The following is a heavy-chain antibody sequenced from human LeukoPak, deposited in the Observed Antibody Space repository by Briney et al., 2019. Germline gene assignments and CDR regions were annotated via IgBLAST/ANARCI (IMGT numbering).Heavy chain of an antibody. V-gene: IGHV4-59*01. Sequence: PSETLSLTCTVSGGSIGSYYWTWIRQPPGKGLEWIGYIYNSGSTNYNPSLKSRVTISVDTSKNQFSLKLSSVTAADTAVYYCARADLNYIAVAGYFDYWGQGTLVTVSS. CDR2: IYNSGST. J-gene: IGHJ4*02. CDR3: ARADLNYIAVAGYFDY. D-gene: IGHD6-19*01. CDR1: GGSIGSYY.